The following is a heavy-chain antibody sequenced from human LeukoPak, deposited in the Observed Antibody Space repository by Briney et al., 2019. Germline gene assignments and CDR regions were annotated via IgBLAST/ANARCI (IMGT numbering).Heavy chain of an antibody. CDR3: ARAGYSSSWTYYYYYGMDV. D-gene: IGHD6-13*01. CDR2: IGTAGDT. Sequence: GGSLRLSCAASGFTFSSYDMHWVRQATGKGLEWVSAIGTAGDTYYPGSVKGRFTISRENAKNSLYLRMNSLRAGDTAVYYCARAGYSSSWTYYYYYGMDVWGQGTTVTVSS. V-gene: IGHV3-13*01. J-gene: IGHJ6*02. CDR1: GFTFSSYD.